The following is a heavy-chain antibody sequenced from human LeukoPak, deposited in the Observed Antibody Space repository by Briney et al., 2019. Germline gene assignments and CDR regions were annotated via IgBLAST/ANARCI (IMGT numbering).Heavy chain of an antibody. V-gene: IGHV4-4*07. J-gene: IGHJ6*02. D-gene: IGHD5-24*01. Sequence: SETLSHTCTVSGGSISSYYWSWIRQPAGKGLEWIGRIYTSGSTNYNPSLKSRVTISVDASKNQFSLKLSSVTAADTAVYYCAREGRWLQPRGYYYGMDVWGQGTTVTVSS. CDR2: IYTSGST. CDR3: AREGRWLQPRGYYYGMDV. CDR1: GGSISSYY.